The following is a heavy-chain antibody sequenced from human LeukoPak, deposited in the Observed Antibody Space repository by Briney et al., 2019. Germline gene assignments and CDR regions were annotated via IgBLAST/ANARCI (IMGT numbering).Heavy chain of an antibody. J-gene: IGHJ4*02. Sequence: GESLRLACAASGFTVSSYEMNWVRQAPGKGLEWVSYISSSGSTIYPAASVKGRFTISRDNAKNALSLQMNSLRAEDPAVYYCARQEVDYGAPAGFHNWGQGTLVTVSS. D-gene: IGHD4-17*01. CDR3: ARQEVDYGAPAGFHN. V-gene: IGHV3-48*03. CDR2: ISSSGSTI. CDR1: GFTVSSYE.